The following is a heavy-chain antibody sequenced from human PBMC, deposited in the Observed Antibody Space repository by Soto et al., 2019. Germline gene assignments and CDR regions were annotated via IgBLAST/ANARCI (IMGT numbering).Heavy chain of an antibody. Sequence: QVQLQESGPGLVKPSETLSLTCTVSGGSISSYYWSWIRQPPGKGLEWIGYIYYSGSTNYNPSLKRRVTISVDTSKNQFSLKLSSVTAADTAVYYCASTLWFGELSFDYWGQGTLVTVSS. V-gene: IGHV4-59*08. D-gene: IGHD3-10*01. CDR2: IYYSGST. J-gene: IGHJ4*02. CDR1: GGSISSYY. CDR3: ASTLWFGELSFDY.